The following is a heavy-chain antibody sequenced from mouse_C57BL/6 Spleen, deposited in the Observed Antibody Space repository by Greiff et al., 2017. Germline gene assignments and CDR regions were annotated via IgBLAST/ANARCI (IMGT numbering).Heavy chain of an antibody. V-gene: IGHV1-64*01. Sequence: QVQLQQSGAELVKPGASVTLSCKASGYTFTSYWMHWVKQRPGQGLEWIGMIHPNSGSTNYNEKFKSKATLTVDKSSSTAYMQLSSLTSEDSAVYYCARYDNYYAMDYWGQGTSVTVSS. CDR2: IHPNSGST. D-gene: IGHD2-3*01. J-gene: IGHJ4*01. CDR3: ARYDNYYAMDY. CDR1: GYTFTSYW.